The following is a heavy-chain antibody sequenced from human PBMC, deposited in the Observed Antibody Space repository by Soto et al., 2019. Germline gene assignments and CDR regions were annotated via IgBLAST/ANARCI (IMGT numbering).Heavy chain of an antibody. D-gene: IGHD2-15*01. CDR1: GFAFSSYS. CDR2: ISSSSTTK. J-gene: IGHJ5*02. Sequence: EVQLVESGGGLVQPGGSLRLSCAASGFAFSSYSMNWVRQAPRKGLEWVSYISSSSTTKYYADSVKGRFTISRDNAKNALYLQMNSLRAEDMAVYYCARDGCSGSNCLNSFDPWGQGTLVTVSS. V-gene: IGHV3-48*01. CDR3: ARDGCSGSNCLNSFDP.